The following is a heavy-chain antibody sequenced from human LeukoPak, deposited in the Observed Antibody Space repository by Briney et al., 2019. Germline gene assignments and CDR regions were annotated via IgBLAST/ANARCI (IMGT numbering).Heavy chain of an antibody. J-gene: IGHJ4*02. V-gene: IGHV3-21*01. Sequence: GGSLRLSCAASGFTFSSYSMNWVRQAPGKGLEWVSSISSSSSYIYYADSVRGRFTISRDNAKNSLYLQMNSLRAEDTAVYYCLGYYDSSGYYPDYWGQGTLVTVSS. CDR2: ISSSSSYI. D-gene: IGHD3-22*01. CDR3: LGYYDSSGYYPDY. CDR1: GFTFSSYS.